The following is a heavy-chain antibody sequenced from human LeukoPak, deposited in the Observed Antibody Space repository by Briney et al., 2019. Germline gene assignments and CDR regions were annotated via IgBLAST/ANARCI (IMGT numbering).Heavy chain of an antibody. D-gene: IGHD3-16*01. V-gene: IGHV3-30-3*01. CDR1: GFTFSSYA. Sequence: GGSLRLSCAASGFTFSSYAMHWVRQAPGKGLEWVAVISYDGSNKYYADSVKGRFTISRDNSKNTLYLQMNRLGAEDTAVYYCARVSIGAWYFDLWGRGTLVTVSS. CDR2: ISYDGSNK. J-gene: IGHJ2*01. CDR3: ARVSIGAWYFDL.